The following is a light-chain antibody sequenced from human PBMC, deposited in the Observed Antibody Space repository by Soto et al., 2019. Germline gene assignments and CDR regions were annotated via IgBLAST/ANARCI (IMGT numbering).Light chain of an antibody. J-gene: IGKJ2*01. V-gene: IGKV3D-20*01. CDR3: LQYGKLPYT. Sequence: EIVLTQSPATLSLSPGERATLSCGASQSVSSSYLAWYQQKPGLAPRLLIYDASSRATGIPDRFSGSGSGTIFTITLSSPDPEDRSVYYGLQYGKLPYTFGQGTKLEIQ. CDR2: DAS. CDR1: QSVSSSY.